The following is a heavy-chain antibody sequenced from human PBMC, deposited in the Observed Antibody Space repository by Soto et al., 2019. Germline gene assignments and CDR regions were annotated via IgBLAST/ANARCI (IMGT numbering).Heavy chain of an antibody. D-gene: IGHD2-15*01. CDR1: GFTFSSYA. V-gene: IGHV3-23*01. Sequence: EVQLLESGGGLVQPGGSLRLSCAASGFTFSSYAMSWVRQAPGKGLEWVSAISGSGGSTYYADSVKGRFTISRDNSKKTLYLQMNSLRAEDTAVYYCAKVQGDCSGGSCYENFDYWGQGTLVTVSS. CDR3: AKVQGDCSGGSCYENFDY. J-gene: IGHJ4*02. CDR2: ISGSGGST.